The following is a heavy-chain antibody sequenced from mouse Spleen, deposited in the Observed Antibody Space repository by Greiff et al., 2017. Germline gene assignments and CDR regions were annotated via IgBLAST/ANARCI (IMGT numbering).Heavy chain of an antibody. V-gene: IGHV1-69*01. Sequence: QVQLQQPGAELVMPGASVKLSCKASGYTFTSYWMHWVKQRPGQGLEWIGEIDPSDSYTNYNQKFKGKATLTVDKSSSTAYMQLSSLTSEDSAVYYCAIGSPYYAMDYWGQGTSVTVSS. J-gene: IGHJ4*01. CDR2: IDPSDSYT. D-gene: IGHD1-1*02. CDR3: AIGSPYYAMDY. CDR1: GYTFTSYW.